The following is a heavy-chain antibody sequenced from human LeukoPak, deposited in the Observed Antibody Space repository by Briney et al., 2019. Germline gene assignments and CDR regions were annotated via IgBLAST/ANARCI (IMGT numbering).Heavy chain of an antibody. V-gene: IGHV3-33*01. J-gene: IGHJ4*02. D-gene: IGHD3-22*01. CDR3: ARGEYYYDSSGYPGY. Sequence: GGSLRLSCATSGFTFRSYGMHWVRQAPGKGLEWVAVIWYDGNNKYYRDSVKGRFTISRDNSKNTLYLQMNSLRAEDTAIYYCARGEYYYDSSGYPGYWGQGALVTVPS. CDR1: GFTFRSYG. CDR2: IWYDGNNK.